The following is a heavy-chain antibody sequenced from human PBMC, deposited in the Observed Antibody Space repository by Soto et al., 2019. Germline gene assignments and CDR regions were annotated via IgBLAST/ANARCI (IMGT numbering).Heavy chain of an antibody. CDR1: GGSISNYY. CDR2: IFYSGST. J-gene: IGHJ5*02. V-gene: IGHV4-59*01. Sequence: SETLSLTCTVSGGSISNYYWGWIRQPPGRGLEWIGHIFYSGSTNYNPALKSRVTISVDTSKSQFSLKLSSVTAADTAVYYCAKDSGYNYGYFRWFDPWGQGTLLTVS. CDR3: AKDSGYNYGYFRWFDP. D-gene: IGHD5-18*01.